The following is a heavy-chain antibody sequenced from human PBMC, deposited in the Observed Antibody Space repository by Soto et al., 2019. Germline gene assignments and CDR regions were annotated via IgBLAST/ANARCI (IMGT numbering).Heavy chain of an antibody. Sequence: QLQLQESGPGLLRPSETLSLTCTVSGGSLGSSSYYWGWIRQSPGKGLEWIGNIYYSGNTFYNPSLKSRVTISVDTSKNQFYLHPSSVTAADTAIFYCASIAAPGTTHFDFWGQGTLVTVSS. D-gene: IGHD6-13*01. CDR1: GGSLGSSSYY. CDR2: IYYSGNT. V-gene: IGHV4-39*01. J-gene: IGHJ4*02. CDR3: ASIAAPGTTHFDF.